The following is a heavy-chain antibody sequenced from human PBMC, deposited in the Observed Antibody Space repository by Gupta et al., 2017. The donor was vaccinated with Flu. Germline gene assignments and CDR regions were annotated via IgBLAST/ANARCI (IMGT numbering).Heavy chain of an antibody. CDR1: GVG. CDR3: ARHCSSVDCYTEELEP. Sequence: GVGGAWVRQHPGKALEWFALIYWDDGKRYSTSLKTRLTVSKDNTKNQVVLTVTNVDPVDTGTYFCARHCSSVDCYTEELEPWGQGILVTVS. V-gene: IGHV2-5*02. J-gene: IGHJ5*02. CDR2: IYWDDGK. D-gene: IGHD2-21*02.